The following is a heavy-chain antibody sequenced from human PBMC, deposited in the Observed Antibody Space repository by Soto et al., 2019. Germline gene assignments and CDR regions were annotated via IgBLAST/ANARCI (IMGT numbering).Heavy chain of an antibody. D-gene: IGHD2-2*01. V-gene: IGHV1-69*01. CDR1: GGTFSAYA. Sequence: QVQLVQSGAEVKKPGSSVKVSCKASGGTFSAYAISWVRQAPGQGLEWMGGIIPNFGTANYAQKFQGRVTITADESTSTAYMELSSLRSEDTAVYYCATHPVGYCSSTSCAIFDYWGQGTLVTVSS. CDR3: ATHPVGYCSSTSCAIFDY. J-gene: IGHJ4*02. CDR2: IIPNFGTA.